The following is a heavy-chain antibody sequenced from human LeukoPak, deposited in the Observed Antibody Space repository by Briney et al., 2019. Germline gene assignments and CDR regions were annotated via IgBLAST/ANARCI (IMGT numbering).Heavy chain of an antibody. CDR2: IYPGDSDT. V-gene: IGHV5-51*01. CDR1: GYSFTSYW. CDR3: ARQGCSSTSCYFYYYGMDV. J-gene: IGHJ6*02. Sequence: GESLKISCKGSGYSFTSYWIGWVRQMPGKGLEWMGIIYPGDSDTRYSPSFQGQVTISAGKSISTAYLQWSSLKASDTAMYYCARQGCSSTSCYFYYYGMDVWGQGTTVTVSS. D-gene: IGHD2-2*01.